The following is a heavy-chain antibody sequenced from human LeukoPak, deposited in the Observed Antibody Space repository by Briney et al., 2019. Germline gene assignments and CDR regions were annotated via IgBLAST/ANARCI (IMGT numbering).Heavy chain of an antibody. D-gene: IGHD2-15*01. CDR3: ARVRCSGGSCPYYYYYYYMDV. CDR2: INHSGST. J-gene: IGHJ6*03. Sequence: SETLSLTCAVYGGSFSGYYWSWIRQPPGKGLEWIGEINHSGSTNYNPSLKSRVTISVDTSKNQFSLKLSSVTAADTAVYYCARVRCSGGSCPYYYYYYYMDVWGKGTTVTVSS. CDR1: GGSFSGYY. V-gene: IGHV4-34*01.